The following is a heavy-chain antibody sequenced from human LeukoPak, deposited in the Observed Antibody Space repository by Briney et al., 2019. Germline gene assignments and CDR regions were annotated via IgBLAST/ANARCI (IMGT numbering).Heavy chain of an antibody. Sequence: PGGSLRLSCSASGFTFSSYAVHWARQAPGKGLEFVSGISSTGGSTNYPDSVKDRISIDRDNSKNTLYLQMTSLRADDTAVYYCVKDQHCSTISCATRTGFDPWGQGTSVTVSS. D-gene: IGHD2-2*01. CDR3: VKDQHCSTISCATRTGFDP. J-gene: IGHJ5*02. CDR2: ISSTGGST. V-gene: IGHV3-64D*06. CDR1: GFTFSSYA.